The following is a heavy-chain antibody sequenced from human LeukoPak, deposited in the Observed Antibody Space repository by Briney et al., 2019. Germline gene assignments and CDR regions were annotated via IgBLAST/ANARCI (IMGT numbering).Heavy chain of an antibody. CDR1: GGSIGSSSCD. D-gene: IGHD4-23*01. J-gene: IGHJ4*02. V-gene: IGHV4-39*07. CDR3: ARGTNYGGNFDY. Sequence: SETLSLTCPVSGGSIGSSSCDGGWSRQPRGRGRAWFGSIYYSGSTYYNSSLKMRGPISIDRAKSQFSLKLHSITAADTAVDDYARGTNYGGNFDYWGQGTLVTVSS. CDR2: IYYSGST.